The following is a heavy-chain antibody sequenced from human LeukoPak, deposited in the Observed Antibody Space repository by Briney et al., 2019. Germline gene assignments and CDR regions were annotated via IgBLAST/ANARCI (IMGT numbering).Heavy chain of an antibody. CDR2: IGIRGDT. V-gene: IGHV3-13*01. CDR1: GFTFIDYD. D-gene: IGHD6-19*01. J-gene: IGHJ4*02. Sequence: GGSLRLSCAASGFTFIDYDMHWVRQVIGKGLEWVSAIGIRGDTHYSGSVKGRFTLSKQNAESFFSPQMNSRRAEDTAVYYCARGGIQVSGIDEFDYWGQGTLVTVSS. CDR3: ARGGIQVSGIDEFDY.